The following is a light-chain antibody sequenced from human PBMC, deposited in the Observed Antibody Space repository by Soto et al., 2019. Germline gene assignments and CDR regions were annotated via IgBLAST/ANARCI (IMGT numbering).Light chain of an antibody. CDR1: SSDVGGYNY. CDR2: DVS. V-gene: IGLV2-11*01. J-gene: IGLJ3*02. Sequence: QSALTQPRSVSGSPGHSVTISCTGTSSDVGGYNYVSWYQQHPGKAPKLMIYDVSKRPSGVPDRFSGSKSGNTASLTISGLQAEDEADYYCCSYAGSYTSWVFGGGTKVTVL. CDR3: CSYAGSYTSWV.